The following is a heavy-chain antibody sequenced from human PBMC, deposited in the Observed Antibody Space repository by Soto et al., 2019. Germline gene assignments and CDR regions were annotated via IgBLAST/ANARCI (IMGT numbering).Heavy chain of an antibody. Sequence: GGSLRLSCAASGFTFTTYAMSWVRQAPGKGLEWVSAISAGGGTTYYADSVKGRFTISRDNSMNALYLQIHSLRVEDTAVYYCAHPRGYGVFDAYDIWGQGTMVTVS. D-gene: IGHD4-17*01. CDR1: GFTFTTYA. CDR3: AHPRGYGVFDAYDI. CDR2: ISAGGGTT. V-gene: IGHV3-23*01. J-gene: IGHJ3*02.